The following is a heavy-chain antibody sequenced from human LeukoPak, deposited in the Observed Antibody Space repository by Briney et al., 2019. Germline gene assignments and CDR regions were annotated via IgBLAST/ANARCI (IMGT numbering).Heavy chain of an antibody. V-gene: IGHV1-3*01. CDR3: GRSDYGDYGITY. CDR1: GYTFTSYA. J-gene: IGHJ4*02. D-gene: IGHD4-17*01. Sequence: ASVKVSCTASGYTFTSYAMHWVRQAPGQRLEWMGWINAGNGNTKYSQKFQGRVTITRDTSASTVYMELTSLRSEDTAVYYCGRSDYGDYGITYWGQGTLVTVSS. CDR2: INAGNGNT.